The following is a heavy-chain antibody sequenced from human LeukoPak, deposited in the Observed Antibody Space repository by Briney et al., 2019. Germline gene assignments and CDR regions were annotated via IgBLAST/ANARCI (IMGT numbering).Heavy chain of an antibody. V-gene: IGHV4-4*07. CDR2: IYTSGST. D-gene: IGHD2-21*02. CDR3: AGRLAYCGGDCYSSLDY. CDR1: GGSISSYY. J-gene: IGHJ4*02. Sequence: PSETLSLTCTVSGGSISSYYWSWILQPAGKGLEWIGRIYTSGSTNYNPSLKSRVTMSVDTSKNQFSLKLSSVTAADTAVYYCAGRLAYCGGDCYSSLDYWGQGTLVTVSS.